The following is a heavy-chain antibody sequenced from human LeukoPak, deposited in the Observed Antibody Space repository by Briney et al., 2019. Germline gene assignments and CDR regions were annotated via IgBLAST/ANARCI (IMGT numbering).Heavy chain of an antibody. J-gene: IGHJ4*02. CDR2: IYYSGST. V-gene: IGHV4-59*01. D-gene: IGHD1-26*01. Sequence: SETLSLTCTVSGGSISSYYWSWIRQPPGKGLEWIGYIYYSGSTNYNPSLKSRVTISVDTSKNQFSLKLSSVTAADTAVYYCARALVGALGDWGQGTLVSVSS. CDR1: GGSISSYY. CDR3: ARALVGALGD.